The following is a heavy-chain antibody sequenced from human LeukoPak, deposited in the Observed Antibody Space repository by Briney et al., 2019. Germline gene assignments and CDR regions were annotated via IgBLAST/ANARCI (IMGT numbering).Heavy chain of an antibody. CDR2: ISSDGSST. CDR3: ARLPTGSPLHN. V-gene: IGHV3-74*01. Sequence: GGSLRLSCAASGLTFSCYWMDWVRQAPGKGLVWVSSISSDGSSTRYADSVKGRFTISRDNAKDTLYLQMNSLRAEDTAVYYCARLPTGSPLHNWGQGTLVTVSS. D-gene: IGHD1-14*01. J-gene: IGHJ4*02. CDR1: GLTFSCYW.